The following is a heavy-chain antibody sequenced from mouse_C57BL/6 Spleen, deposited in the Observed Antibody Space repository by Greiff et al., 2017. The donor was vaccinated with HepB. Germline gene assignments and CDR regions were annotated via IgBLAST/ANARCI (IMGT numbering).Heavy chain of an antibody. CDR2: IYPGDGDT. Sequence: VQLQQSGPELVKPGASVKISCKASGYAFSSSWMNWVKQRPGKGLEWIGRIYPGDGDTNYNGKFKGKATLTADKSSSTAYMQLSSLTSEDSAVYFCARVDDGYWNYFDYWGQGTTLTVSS. CDR3: ARVDDGYWNYFDY. V-gene: IGHV1-82*01. D-gene: IGHD2-3*01. CDR1: GYAFSSSW. J-gene: IGHJ2*01.